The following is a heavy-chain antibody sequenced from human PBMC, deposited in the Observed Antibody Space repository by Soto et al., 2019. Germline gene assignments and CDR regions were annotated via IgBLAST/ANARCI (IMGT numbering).Heavy chain of an antibody. CDR2: IHPNTGDT. J-gene: IGHJ5*02. D-gene: IGHD2-8*01. Sequence: GASVKVSCKASGYTFTGYHMHWVRQAPGQGLEWMGWIHPNTGDTNYAQKFQDRVIMTRDTSINTVYMELSRLRSDDTAVYFCARVLGGHCPDGACNPTNWFDPWGQGTQVTVSS. CDR3: ARVLGGHCPDGACNPTNWFDP. V-gene: IGHV1-2*02. CDR1: GYTFTGYH.